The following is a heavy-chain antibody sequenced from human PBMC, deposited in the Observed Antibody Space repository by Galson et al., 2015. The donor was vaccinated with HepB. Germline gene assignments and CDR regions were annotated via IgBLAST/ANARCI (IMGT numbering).Heavy chain of an antibody. D-gene: IGHD2-2*01. Sequence: KVSCKASGCSFRNYWIGWVRQMPGKGLECMGIIYPGDSETRYSPSFQGQVTLSADKSTNTAYLQWSSLKASDTAMYYCARLGHEGYHYYGMDVWGQGTTVTVSS. CDR1: GCSFRNYW. CDR3: ARLGHEGYHYYGMDV. CDR2: IYPGDSET. V-gene: IGHV5-51*01. J-gene: IGHJ6*02.